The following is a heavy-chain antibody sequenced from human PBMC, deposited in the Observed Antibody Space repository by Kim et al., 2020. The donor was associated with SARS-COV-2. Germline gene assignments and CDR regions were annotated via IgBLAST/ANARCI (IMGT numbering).Heavy chain of an antibody. CDR1: GGSISSYY. CDR3: ARGTYYYDSSGYYYSDY. J-gene: IGHJ4*02. Sequence: SETLSLTCTVSGGSISSYYWSWIRQPAGKGLEWIGRIYTSGSTNYNPSLKSRVTMSVDTSKNQFSLKLSSVTAADTAVYYCARGTYYYDSSGYYYSDYWGQGTLVTVSS. V-gene: IGHV4-4*07. D-gene: IGHD3-22*01. CDR2: IYTSGST.